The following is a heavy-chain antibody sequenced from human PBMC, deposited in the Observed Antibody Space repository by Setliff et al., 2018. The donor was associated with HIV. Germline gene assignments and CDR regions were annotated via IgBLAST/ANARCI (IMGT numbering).Heavy chain of an antibody. V-gene: IGHV4-34*01. D-gene: IGHD3-10*01. CDR3: ARELGSFPYYMDV. CDR1: GGSFSGYY. CDR2: IHHSRRT. J-gene: IGHJ6*03. Sequence: SETPSLTCAVYGGSFSGYYWSWIRQSPEKGLEWIGEIHHSRRTNYSPSLKSRVAISLDTSKNQFSLKLSSVTAADTAIYYCARELGSFPYYMDVWGKGTTVTVSS.